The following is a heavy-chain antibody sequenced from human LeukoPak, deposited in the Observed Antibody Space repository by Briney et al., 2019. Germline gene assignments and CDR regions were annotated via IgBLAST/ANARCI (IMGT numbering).Heavy chain of an antibody. Sequence: SETLSLTCAVYGGSFSGYYWSWIRQPPGKGLEWIGEINHSGSTNYNPSLKSRVTISVDTSKNQFSLKLSSVTAADTAVYYCAREGNSYYGSRGPYDYWGQGTLVTVSS. CDR3: AREGNSYYGSRGPYDY. CDR1: GGSFSGYY. J-gene: IGHJ4*02. CDR2: INHSGST. V-gene: IGHV4-34*01. D-gene: IGHD3-10*01.